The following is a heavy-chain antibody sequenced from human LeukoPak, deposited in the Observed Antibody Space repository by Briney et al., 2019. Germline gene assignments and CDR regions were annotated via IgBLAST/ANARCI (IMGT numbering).Heavy chain of an antibody. J-gene: IGHJ4*02. CDR3: ADSIAAAGTPFDY. D-gene: IGHD6-13*01. Sequence: PGRSLRLSCAASGFTFSSYAMHWVRQAPGKGLEWVAVISYDGSNKYYADSVKGRFTISRDNSKNTLYLQMNSLRAEDTAVYYCADSIAAAGTPFDYWGQGTLVTVSS. CDR1: GFTFSSYA. V-gene: IGHV3-30-3*01. CDR2: ISYDGSNK.